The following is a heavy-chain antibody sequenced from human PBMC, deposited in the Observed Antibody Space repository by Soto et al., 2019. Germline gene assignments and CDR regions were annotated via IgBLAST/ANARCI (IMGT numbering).Heavy chain of an antibody. V-gene: IGHV3-23*01. Sequence: EVQLLESGGGLVQPGGSLRLSCAASGFTFSSYAMSWVRQAPGKGLEWVSAISGSGGSTYYADSVKGRFTISRDNSKNTLYLQMNSLRAEDTAVYYCAKDQKGSSWINWYFDLWGRGTLVTVSS. CDR1: GFTFSSYA. D-gene: IGHD6-13*01. J-gene: IGHJ2*01. CDR3: AKDQKGSSWINWYFDL. CDR2: ISGSGGST.